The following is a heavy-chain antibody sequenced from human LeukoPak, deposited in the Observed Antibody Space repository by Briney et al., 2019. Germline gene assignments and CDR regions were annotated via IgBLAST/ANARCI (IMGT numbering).Heavy chain of an antibody. J-gene: IGHJ3*02. D-gene: IGHD3-22*01. CDR3: AREERYYYDSSGYPDAFDI. Sequence: PSETLSLTCTVSGGSISSYYWSWIRQPPGKGLEWIGYIYYSGSTNYNPSLKSRVTMSVDTSKNQFSLKLSSVTAADTAVYYCAREERYYYDSSGYPDAFDIWGQGTMVTVSS. V-gene: IGHV4-59*01. CDR1: GGSISSYY. CDR2: IYYSGST.